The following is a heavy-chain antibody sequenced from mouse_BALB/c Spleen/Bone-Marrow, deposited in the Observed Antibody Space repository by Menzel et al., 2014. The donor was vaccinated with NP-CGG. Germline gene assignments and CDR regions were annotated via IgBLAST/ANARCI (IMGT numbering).Heavy chain of an antibody. J-gene: IGHJ3*01. V-gene: IGHV14-3*02. CDR1: GFDIKDIY. Sequence: VQLQQSGAELVKPGASAKLSCTASGFDIKDIYMHWVKQRPEQGLEWIGRIDPANGNTKYDPKFQGKATITADTSSNTPYLQLRSLTSEDTAVYYCARSSRRPDGFDYWGEGTLVTVSA. CDR3: ARSSRRPDGFDY. CDR2: IDPANGNT.